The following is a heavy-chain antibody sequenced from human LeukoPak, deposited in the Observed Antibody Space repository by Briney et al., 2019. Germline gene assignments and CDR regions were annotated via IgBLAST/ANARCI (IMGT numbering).Heavy chain of an antibody. CDR1: GFTFRNYG. D-gene: IGHD5-18*01. J-gene: IGHJ4*02. CDR2: ICYDGDNK. Sequence: PGRSLRLSCVASGFTFRNYGMHWVRQAPGKGLEWVAVICYDGDNKDYTDSVRGRFTISRDNAKNSLYLQMNSLRAEDTAVYYCARDHRYSYGYYFDYWGQGTLVTVSS. CDR3: ARDHRYSYGYYFDY. V-gene: IGHV3-33*01.